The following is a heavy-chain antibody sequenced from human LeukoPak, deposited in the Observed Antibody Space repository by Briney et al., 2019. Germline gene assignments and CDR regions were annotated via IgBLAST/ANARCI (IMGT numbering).Heavy chain of an antibody. CDR3: ARDWGSSGWYNWFDP. CDR2: MSYGGDI. J-gene: IGHJ5*02. Sequence: PGGSLRLSCIASGFAFSTYGMHWVRQAPGKGLEWVAIMSYGGDIQYTDSVKGRFTISRDSSKNTLYLQMNRLRAEDTAIYYCARDWGSSGWYNWFDPWGQGTLVTVSS. V-gene: IGHV3-30*03. D-gene: IGHD6-19*01. CDR1: GFAFSTYG.